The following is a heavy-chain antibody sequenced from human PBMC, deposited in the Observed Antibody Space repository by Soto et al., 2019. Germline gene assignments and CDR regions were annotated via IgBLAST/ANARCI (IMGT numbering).Heavy chain of an antibody. CDR1: GASIARGSYS. D-gene: IGHD2-21*01. CDR3: VSDQYCGFYFAL. CDR2: IPSRGRP. J-gene: IGHJ5*02. Sequence: SSRTLAIACAVSGASIARGSYSCTGFRQPPGKGLEWIGYIPSRGRPFYNPSLPSRGTISADSSKNQLSLQLTSVTAADSAVYYCVSDQYCGFYFALCGQGTVVT. V-gene: IGHV4-30-2*05.